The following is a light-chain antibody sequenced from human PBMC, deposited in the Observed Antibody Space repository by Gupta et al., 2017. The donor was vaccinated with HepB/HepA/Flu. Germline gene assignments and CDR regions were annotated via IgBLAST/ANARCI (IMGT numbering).Light chain of an antibody. CDR1: QDIRKF. V-gene: IGKV1-33*01. CDR2: GVS. J-gene: IGKJ2*01. Sequence: DIDLPKSHSSLSASIGDRASITRQSSQDIRKFLNWFQHTQGRAHQLLLYGVSNLQAGVPSRFSGSGSCTHFSLTIDSLQPEDIGTYYYLHYDNLPYTFGQGTVLEI. CDR3: LHYDNLPYT.